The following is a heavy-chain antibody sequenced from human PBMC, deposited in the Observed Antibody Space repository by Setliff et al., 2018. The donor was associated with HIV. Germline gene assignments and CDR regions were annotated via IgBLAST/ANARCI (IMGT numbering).Heavy chain of an antibody. CDR2: IYTSGST. J-gene: IGHJ6*03. CDR1: GDSLGSDTYY. V-gene: IGHV4-61*09. CDR3: GRTMTYYYLCMDV. Sequence: PSETLSLTCTVSGDSLGSDTYYWSWIRQPAGKGLEWIGHIYTSGSTSYNPSLKSRVTISVDTSKNQFSLNLSSVTAADTAVYYCGRTMTYYYLCMDVWGNGTTVTVSS.